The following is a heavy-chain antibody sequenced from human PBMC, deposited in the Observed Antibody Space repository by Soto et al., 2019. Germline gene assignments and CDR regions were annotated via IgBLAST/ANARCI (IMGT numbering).Heavy chain of an antibody. J-gene: IGHJ3*02. Sequence: GASVKVYCKASGGTFSSYAISWVRQAPGQGLEWMGGIIPIFGTANYAQKFQGRVTITADESTSTAYMELSSLRSEDTAVYYCARDRTKYSSGWYADDAFDIWGQGTMVTVS. D-gene: IGHD6-19*01. V-gene: IGHV1-69*13. CDR3: ARDRTKYSSGWYADDAFDI. CDR2: IIPIFGTA. CDR1: GGTFSSYA.